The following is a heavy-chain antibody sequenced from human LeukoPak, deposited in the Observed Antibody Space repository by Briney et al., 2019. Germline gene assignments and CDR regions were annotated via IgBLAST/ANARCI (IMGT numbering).Heavy chain of an antibody. CDR2: IIPILGIP. J-gene: IGHJ5*02. V-gene: IGHV1-69*04. Sequence: SVKVSCKPSVGTFSSYAISWVRQAPPQGLEWVGRIIPILGIPNYAHKSQGRVTITADKSTSTAYMELSSLRSEDTAVYYCASVLSGIGVAGSFDPWGQGTLVTVSS. CDR1: VGTFSSYA. CDR3: ASVLSGIGVAGSFDP. D-gene: IGHD6-19*01.